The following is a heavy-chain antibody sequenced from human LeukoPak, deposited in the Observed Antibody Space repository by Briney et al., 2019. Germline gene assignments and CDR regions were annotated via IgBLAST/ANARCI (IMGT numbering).Heavy chain of an antibody. V-gene: IGHV3-21*01. CDR2: ISSSSSYI. CDR1: GFTFSSYS. Sequence: SGGSLRLSCAASGFTFSSYSMNWVRQAPGKGLEWVSSISSSSSYIYYADSVKGRFTISRDNAKNSLYLQMNSLRAEDTAVYYCARDAYPTLLAGMDVWGQGTTVTVSS. J-gene: IGHJ6*02. D-gene: IGHD3-3*02. CDR3: ARDAYPTLLAGMDV.